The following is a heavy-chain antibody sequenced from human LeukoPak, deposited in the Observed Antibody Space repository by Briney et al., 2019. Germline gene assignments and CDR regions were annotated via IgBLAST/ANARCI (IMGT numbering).Heavy chain of an antibody. Sequence: GESLKISCKGSGYSFTSYWIGWVRQMPGKGLEWMGIIYPGDSDTRYSPSFQGQVTISADKSISTAYLQWSSLKASDTAMYYCPKTLHYDFWSGRYHDAFDIWGEGTMVTVSS. CDR1: GYSFTSYW. CDR2: IYPGDSDT. D-gene: IGHD3-3*01. V-gene: IGHV5-51*01. J-gene: IGHJ3*02. CDR3: PKTLHYDFWSGRYHDAFDI.